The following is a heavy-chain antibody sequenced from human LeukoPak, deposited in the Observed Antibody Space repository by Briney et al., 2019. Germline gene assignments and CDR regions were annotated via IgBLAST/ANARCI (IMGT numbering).Heavy chain of an antibody. CDR1: GFTVSSNY. CDR3: AKPEWELSYAFDI. D-gene: IGHD1-26*01. Sequence: PGGSLRLSCAASGFTVSSNYMSWVRQAPGKGLEWVSAISGSGGSTYYADSVKGRFTISRDNSKNTLYLQMNSLRAEDTAVYYCAKPEWELSYAFDIWGQGTMVTVSS. CDR2: ISGSGGST. J-gene: IGHJ3*02. V-gene: IGHV3-23*01.